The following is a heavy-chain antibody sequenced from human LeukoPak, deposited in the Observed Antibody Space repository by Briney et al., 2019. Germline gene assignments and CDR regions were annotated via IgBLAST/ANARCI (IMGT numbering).Heavy chain of an antibody. V-gene: IGHV1-46*01. CDR2: INPSGGST. CDR1: GYTFTSYY. J-gene: IGHJ3*02. CDR3: ARGRLPTYYYDSSGYLDAFDI. D-gene: IGHD3-22*01. Sequence: ASVKVSCKASGYTFTSYYMHWVRQAPGQGLEWMGIINPSGGSTSYAQKFHGRVTMTRDTSTSTVYMELSSLRSEDTAVYYCARGRLPTYYYDSSGYLDAFDIWGQGTMVTVPS.